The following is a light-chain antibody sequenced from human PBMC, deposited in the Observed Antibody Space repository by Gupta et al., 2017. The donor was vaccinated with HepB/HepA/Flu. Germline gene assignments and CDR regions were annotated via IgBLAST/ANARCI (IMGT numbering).Light chain of an antibody. Sequence: QSALPQPASVSGSPGQSITISCTGTSSDVGGYNYVSWYQQHPANAPKLMIYDVSNRTSGVSSLFSGSKAGNTASLTISGLQAEDEADYYCSSYTSSSTRVFGAGTKVTVL. J-gene: IGLJ1*01. CDR3: SSYTSSSTRV. CDR1: SSDVGGYNY. CDR2: DVS. V-gene: IGLV2-14*03.